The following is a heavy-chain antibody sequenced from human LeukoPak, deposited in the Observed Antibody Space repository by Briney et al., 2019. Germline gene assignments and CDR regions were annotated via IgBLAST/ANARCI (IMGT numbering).Heavy chain of an antibody. CDR3: ARTYCSTKACSYFDF. CDR2: IYSDDSDT. CDR1: GYSFTTYW. V-gene: IGHV5-51*01. D-gene: IGHD2-2*01. J-gene: IGHJ4*02. Sequence: GESLRISCEGSGYSFTTYWIAWVRQMPGKGLEWMGIIYSDDSDTKYSPSFQGQVTIPIDKSIRTAYLQWSSLKASDTAVYYCARTYCSTKACSYFDFWGQGTLVTASS.